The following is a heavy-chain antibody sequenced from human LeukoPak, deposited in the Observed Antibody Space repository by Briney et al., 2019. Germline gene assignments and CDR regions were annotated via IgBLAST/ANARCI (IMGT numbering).Heavy chain of an antibody. CDR3: ARGRGSSVVYFDY. CDR1: GGSFSGYY. J-gene: IGHJ4*02. Sequence: PSETLSLTCAVYGGSFSGYYWSWIRQPPGKGLEWIGEINHSGSTNYNPSLKSRVTISVDTSKNQFSLKLSSVTAADTAVYYCARGRGSSVVYFDYWGQGTLVTVSS. D-gene: IGHD6-6*01. V-gene: IGHV4-34*01. CDR2: INHSGST.